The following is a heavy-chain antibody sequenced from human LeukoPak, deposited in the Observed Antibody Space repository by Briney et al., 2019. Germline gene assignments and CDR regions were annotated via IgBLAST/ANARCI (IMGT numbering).Heavy chain of an antibody. CDR3: ARDGGGDFDRTFDY. J-gene: IGHJ4*02. D-gene: IGHD3-9*01. CDR2: IRYDGTNK. V-gene: IGHV3-30*02. Sequence: PGGSLRLSCAASGFTFSSYGMHWVRQAPGKGLEWVAFIRYDGTNKYYADSVKGRFTISRDSSKNTLYLQMNSLRAEDTAVYSCARDGGGDFDRTFDYWGQGTLVTVSS. CDR1: GFTFSSYG.